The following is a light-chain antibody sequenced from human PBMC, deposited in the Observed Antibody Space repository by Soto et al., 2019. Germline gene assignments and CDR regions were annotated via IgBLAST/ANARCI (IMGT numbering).Light chain of an antibody. Sequence: EIVMTQSPATLSVPPGERATLSCRASQSVSSNLAWYQQKPGQAPRLLIYGASTTATGIPARFSGSGSGTEFTLTIGSLQSEDFAVYYCEQYNNCPLYTFGQGTKLESK. CDR1: QSVSSN. CDR2: GAS. J-gene: IGKJ2*01. V-gene: IGKV3-15*01. CDR3: EQYNNCPLYT.